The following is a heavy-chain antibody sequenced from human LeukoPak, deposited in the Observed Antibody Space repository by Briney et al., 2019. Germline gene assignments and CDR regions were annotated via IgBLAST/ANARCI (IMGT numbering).Heavy chain of an antibody. Sequence: SETLSLTCAVYGGSFSVYYWSWIRQPPGKGLEWIGEINHSGSTNYNPSLKSRVTISVDTSKNQFSLKLSSVTAADTAVYYCATPGGYSSNWFDPWGQGTLVTVSS. J-gene: IGHJ5*02. V-gene: IGHV4-34*01. CDR1: GGSFSVYY. CDR2: INHSGST. CDR3: ATPGGYSSNWFDP. D-gene: IGHD5-18*01.